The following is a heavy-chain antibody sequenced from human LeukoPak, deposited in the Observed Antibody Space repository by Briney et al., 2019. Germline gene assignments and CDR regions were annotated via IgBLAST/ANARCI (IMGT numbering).Heavy chain of an antibody. CDR2: INSDGSST. V-gene: IGHV3-74*01. J-gene: IGHJ4*02. Sequence: GGSLRLSCAASGFTFSSYAMSWVRQAPGKGLVWVSRINSDGSSTSYADSVKGRFTISRDNAKNTLYLQMNSLRAEDTAVYYCASGYSSGPVYWGQGNLVTVSS. CDR3: ASGYSSGPVY. CDR1: GFTFSSYA. D-gene: IGHD6-19*01.